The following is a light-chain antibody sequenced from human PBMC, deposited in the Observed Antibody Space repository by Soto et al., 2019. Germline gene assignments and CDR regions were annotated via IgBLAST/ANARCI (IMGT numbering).Light chain of an antibody. J-gene: IGLJ1*01. CDR1: SNDIGGYDY. Sequence: QSVLAQPASVSGSPGQSITLSCTGTSNDIGGYDYVSWYQHHPGIAPKLIIYDVSDRPSGVSNRFSGSKSGNTASLTISGLQAEDEAEYYCNSYTTTSPLYVFGSGTKVTVL. CDR3: NSYTTTSPLYV. V-gene: IGLV2-14*03. CDR2: DVS.